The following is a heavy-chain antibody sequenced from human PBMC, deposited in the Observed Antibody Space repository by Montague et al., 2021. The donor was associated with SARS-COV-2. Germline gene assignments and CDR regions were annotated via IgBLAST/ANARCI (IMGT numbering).Heavy chain of an antibody. Sequence: SETLSLTCAVSGGSISSTNWWTWVRQPPGKGLEWIGEIYHSGTINYNPSLKSRVAISVDASKNHSSLNQTSLTAAATAEYYCAGVGRERLVRLSGMDVGGQGTRVTVSS. CDR1: GGSISSTNW. CDR2: IYHSGTI. D-gene: IGHD6-13*01. V-gene: IGHV4-4*02. CDR3: AGVGRERLVRLSGMDV. J-gene: IGHJ6*02.